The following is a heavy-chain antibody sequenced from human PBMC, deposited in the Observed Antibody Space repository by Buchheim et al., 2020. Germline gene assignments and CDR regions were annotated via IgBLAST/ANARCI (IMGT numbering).Heavy chain of an antibody. CDR1: GFTFKTYG. J-gene: IGHJ4*02. CDR2: VWHGGDVK. D-gene: IGHD3-10*01. CDR3: ARVWGSGSYRWVFDY. V-gene: IGHV3-33*03. Sequence: QVQLVESGGGVVQPGRSLRLSCAASGFTFKTYGMHWVRQAPGKGLEWVAVVWHGGDVKDYAGFVEGRFTVSRDNTKNSLYLQMNNLRAEDTAVYYCARVWGSGSYRWVFDYWGQGT.